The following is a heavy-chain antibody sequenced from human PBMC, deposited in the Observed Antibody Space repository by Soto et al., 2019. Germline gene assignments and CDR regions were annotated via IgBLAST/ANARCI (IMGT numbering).Heavy chain of an antibody. CDR2: ISSSGSTI. J-gene: IGHJ4*02. D-gene: IGHD6-19*01. CDR1: GFTFSSYE. V-gene: IGHV3-48*03. CDR3: ARGQYSSGGGYFDY. Sequence: EVQLVESGGGLVQPGGSLRLSCAASGFTFSSYEMNWVRQAPGKGLEWVSYISSSGSTIYYADSVKGRFTISRDNAKNSLYLQMNRLRAEDTVVCYCARGQYSSGGGYFDYWGQETLVTVSS.